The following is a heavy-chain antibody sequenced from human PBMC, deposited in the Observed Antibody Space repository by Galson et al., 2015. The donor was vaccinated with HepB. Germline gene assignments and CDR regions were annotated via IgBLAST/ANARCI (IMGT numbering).Heavy chain of an antibody. CDR3: TRDSYFRRGDQWYYHGMDV. CDR1: GFIFSSYS. Sequence: SLRLSCAASGFIFSSYSMNWVRQAPGKGLEWLSFISSSGSTKYYADSVKGRFIISRDNAKNSLYLQMNSLRAEDTAVYYCTRDSYFRRGDQWYYHGMDVWGQGTTVTVSS. J-gene: IGHJ6*02. V-gene: IGHV3-48*01. CDR2: ISSSGSTK. D-gene: IGHD3-3*01.